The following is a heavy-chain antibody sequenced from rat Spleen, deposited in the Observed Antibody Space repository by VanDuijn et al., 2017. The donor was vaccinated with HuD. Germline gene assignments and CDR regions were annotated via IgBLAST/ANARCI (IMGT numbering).Heavy chain of an antibody. J-gene: IGHJ2*01. CDR1: GFTFSDYA. CDR3: VRYSGKYYGYNFLNY. Sequence: EVQLVESDGGLVQPGRSLKLSCAASGFTFSDYAMAWVRQAPKKGLEWVATIIYDGSSTYYRDSVKGRFTISRDNAKSSLNLEMDSLRSEDTATYFCVRYSGKYYGYNFLNYWGQGVIVTVSS. CDR2: IIYDGSST. V-gene: IGHV5-17*01. D-gene: IGHD1-9*01.